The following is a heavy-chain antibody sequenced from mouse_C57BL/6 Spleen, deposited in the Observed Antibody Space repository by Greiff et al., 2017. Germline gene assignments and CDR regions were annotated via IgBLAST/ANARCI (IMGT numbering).Heavy chain of an antibody. CDR3: ARSPDGYYGDWYFDV. Sequence: VQLQQSGTELVKPGASVKLSCKASGYTFTSYWMHWVKQRPGQGLEWIGNINPSYGGTNYNEKFKSKATLTVDKSSSTAYMQLSSLTSEDSAVYYCARSPDGYYGDWYFDVWGTGTTVTVSS. D-gene: IGHD2-3*01. V-gene: IGHV1-53*01. CDR1: GYTFTSYW. CDR2: INPSYGGT. J-gene: IGHJ1*03.